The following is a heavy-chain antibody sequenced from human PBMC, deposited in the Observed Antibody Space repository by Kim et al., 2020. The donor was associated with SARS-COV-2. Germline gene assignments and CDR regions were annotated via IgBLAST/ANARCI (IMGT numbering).Heavy chain of an antibody. J-gene: IGHJ4*02. CDR2: IIPILGIA. V-gene: IGHV1-69*02. CDR3: ARGSSSGWSLVSS. D-gene: IGHD6-19*01. Sequence: SVKVSCKASGGTFSSYTIGWVRQAPGQGLEWMGRIIPILGIANYAQKFQGRVTITADKSTSTAYMELSSLRSEDTAVYYCARGSSSGWSLVSSWGQGTLVTVSS. CDR1: GGTFSSYT.